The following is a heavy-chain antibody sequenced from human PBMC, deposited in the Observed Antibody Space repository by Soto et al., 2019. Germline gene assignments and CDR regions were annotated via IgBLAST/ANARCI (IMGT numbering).Heavy chain of an antibody. V-gene: IGHV4-30-4*01. D-gene: IGHD3-16*01. Sequence: SETLSLTCTVSGDSISSGNKYWSWIRQPPGKGLEWIGYVFPSGTTYYNPSLKGRVSISLDASENQFSLKFASVTDADSAVYYCARVPSPFDYYYAMDVWGQGTTVTVYS. CDR2: VFPSGTT. CDR3: ARVPSPFDYYYAMDV. CDR1: GDSISSGNKY. J-gene: IGHJ6*02.